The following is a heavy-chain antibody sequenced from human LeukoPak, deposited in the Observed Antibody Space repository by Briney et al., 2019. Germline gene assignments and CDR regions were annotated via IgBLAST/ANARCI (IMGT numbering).Heavy chain of an antibody. CDR3: AREGLGVVVVAEDAFDI. Sequence: GASVKVSCKASGYTFTSYGISWVRQAPGQGLEWMGWISAYNGNTNYAQKLQGRVTMTTDTSISTAYMELSRLRSDDTAVYYCAREGLGVVVVAEDAFDIWGQGTMVTVSS. V-gene: IGHV1-18*04. CDR2: ISAYNGNT. CDR1: GYTFTSYG. D-gene: IGHD2-15*01. J-gene: IGHJ3*02.